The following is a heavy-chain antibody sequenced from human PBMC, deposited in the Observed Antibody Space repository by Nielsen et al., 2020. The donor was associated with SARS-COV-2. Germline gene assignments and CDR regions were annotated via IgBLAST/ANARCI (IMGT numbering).Heavy chain of an antibody. J-gene: IGHJ4*02. D-gene: IGHD3-10*01. CDR2: INPNSGGT. V-gene: IGHV1-2*02. CDR3: ARDLAFGMVRGVFDY. CDR1: GYTFTGYY. Sequence: ASVKVSCKASGYTFTGYYMHWVRQAPGQGLEWMGWINPNSGGTNYAQKFQGRVTMTRDTSISTAYMELSRLRSDDTAVYYCARDLAFGMVRGVFDYWGQGTLVTVSS.